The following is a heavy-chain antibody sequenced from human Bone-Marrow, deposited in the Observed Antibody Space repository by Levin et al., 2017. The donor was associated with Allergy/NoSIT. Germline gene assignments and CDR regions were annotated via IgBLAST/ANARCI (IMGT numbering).Heavy chain of an antibody. Sequence: NPGGSLRLSCAASGFSFSSHSMNWVRQAPGKGLEWLSVISRGSDYIYYADSVKGRFTTSRDNAKNSLFLQMNSLRPEDTGVYYCARDSSGWSRDYWGQGTLVTVSS. CDR1: GFSFSSHS. D-gene: IGHD6-19*01. J-gene: IGHJ4*02. CDR3: ARDSSGWSRDY. V-gene: IGHV3-21*01. CDR2: ISRGSDYI.